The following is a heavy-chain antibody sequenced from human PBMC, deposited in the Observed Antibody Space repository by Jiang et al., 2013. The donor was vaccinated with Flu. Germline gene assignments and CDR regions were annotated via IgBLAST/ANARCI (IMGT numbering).Heavy chain of an antibody. Sequence: SCKASGYTFTGYYMHWVRQAPGQGLEWMGWINPNSGSTNYAQKFQGWVTMTRDTSISTAYMELSRLRSDDTAVYYCARESPSSGKDAFDIWGQGTMVTVSS. CDR1: GYTFTGYY. D-gene: IGHD3-22*01. V-gene: IGHV1-2*04. CDR2: INPNSGST. J-gene: IGHJ3*02. CDR3: ARESPSSGKDAFDI.